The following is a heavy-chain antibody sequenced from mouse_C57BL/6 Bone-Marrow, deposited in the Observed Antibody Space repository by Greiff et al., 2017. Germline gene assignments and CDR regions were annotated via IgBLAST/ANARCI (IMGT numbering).Heavy chain of an antibody. CDR1: GYTFTSYW. CDR2: IDPSDSYT. V-gene: IGHV1-59*01. Sequence: QVQLQQPGAELVRPGTSVKLSCKASGYTFTSYWMHWVKQRPGQGLEWIGVIDPSDSYTNYNQKFKGKATLTVDTSSSTAYMQLSSLTSEDAAVYYCAANGEEDYFDYWGQGTTLTVSS. CDR3: AANGEEDYFDY. J-gene: IGHJ2*01. D-gene: IGHD4-1*01.